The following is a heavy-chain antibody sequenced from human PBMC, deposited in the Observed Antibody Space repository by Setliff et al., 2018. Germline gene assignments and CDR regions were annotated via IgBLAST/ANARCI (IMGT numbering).Heavy chain of an antibody. CDR2: IIPILGIA. CDR3: ARDGGFGESSRYFDY. D-gene: IGHD3-10*01. Sequence: ASVKVSCKASGGTFSSYAISWVRQAPGQGLEWMGGIIPILGIANYAQEFQGRVTITADESTSTAYMELSSLRSEDTAVYYWARDGGFGESSRYFDYWGQGTLVTVS. CDR1: GGTFSSYA. V-gene: IGHV1-69*10. J-gene: IGHJ4*02.